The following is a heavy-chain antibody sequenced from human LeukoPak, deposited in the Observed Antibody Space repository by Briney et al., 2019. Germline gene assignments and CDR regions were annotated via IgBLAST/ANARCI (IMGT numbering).Heavy chain of an antibody. V-gene: IGHV3-74*01. CDR1: GLTFSSYW. CDR3: ARDAMVRGVNCDAFDI. CDR2: INSDGSST. D-gene: IGHD3-10*01. J-gene: IGHJ3*02. Sequence: GGSLRLSCAASGLTFSSYWMHWVRQAPGKGLVWVSRINSDGSSTSYADSVKGRFTISRDNAKNTLYLQMNSLRAEDTAVYYCARDAMVRGVNCDAFDIWGQGTMVTVSS.